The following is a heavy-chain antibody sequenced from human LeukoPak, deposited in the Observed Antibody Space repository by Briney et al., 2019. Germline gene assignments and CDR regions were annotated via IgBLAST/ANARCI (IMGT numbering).Heavy chain of an antibody. CDR2: LYYRGST. CDR1: GGSLSSTSYY. Sequence: SETLSLTCTVSGGSLSSTSYYWSWIRQPPGKGLEWIGSLYYRGSTYYNPSLKSRVSISVDTSKNQFSLKLSSVTAADTAVYYCARLNWGFYSFDYWGQGTLVTVSS. J-gene: IGHJ4*01. V-gene: IGHV4-39*01. CDR3: ARLNWGFYSFDY. D-gene: IGHD7-27*01.